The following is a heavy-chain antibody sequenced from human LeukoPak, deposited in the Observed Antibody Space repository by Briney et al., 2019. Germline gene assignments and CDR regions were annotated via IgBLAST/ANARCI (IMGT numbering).Heavy chain of an antibody. V-gene: IGHV4-61*01. CDR1: GYSISSGYY. J-gene: IGHJ4*02. CDR3: AKSGNPYDFLTS. D-gene: IGHD3-9*01. Sequence: SETLSLTCTVSGYSISSGYYWGWIRQPPGKGLEWIGYIYYSGSTNYNPSLKSRVTISVDTPKNQFSLKLSSVTAADTAVYFCAKSGNPYDFLTSWGQGTLVTVSS. CDR2: IYYSGST.